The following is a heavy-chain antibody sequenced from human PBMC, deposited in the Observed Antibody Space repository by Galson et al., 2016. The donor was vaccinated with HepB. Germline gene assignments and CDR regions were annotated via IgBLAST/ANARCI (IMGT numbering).Heavy chain of an antibody. J-gene: IGHJ4*02. D-gene: IGHD3-9*01. CDR3: AKDLTTFSPPFIDF. CDR2: ISYDGNIK. V-gene: IGHV3-30-3*02. Sequence: PGKGLQWVAVISYDGNIKYYADSVKGRFTISRDNSKNTVTLQMNSLRPEDTAIYYCAKDLTTFSPPFIDFWGQGTPVIVSS.